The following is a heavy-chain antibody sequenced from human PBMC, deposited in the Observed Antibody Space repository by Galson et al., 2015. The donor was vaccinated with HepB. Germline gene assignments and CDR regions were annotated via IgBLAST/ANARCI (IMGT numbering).Heavy chain of an antibody. J-gene: IGHJ3*02. CDR2: VSAWNGDT. CDR3: AIDRYNAYVDGFDI. D-gene: IGHD5-12*01. CDR1: GYTFTKYG. V-gene: IGHV1-18*01. Sequence: SVKVSCKASGYTFTKYGITWVRQAPGQGLEWVGWVSAWNGDTNYAQKFQGRVTMTTDTSTGAAYMDLRSLRSDDTAVYYCAIDRYNAYVDGFDIWGQGTMVTVSS.